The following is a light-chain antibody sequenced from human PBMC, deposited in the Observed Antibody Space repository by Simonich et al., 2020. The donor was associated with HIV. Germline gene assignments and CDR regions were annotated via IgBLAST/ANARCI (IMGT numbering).Light chain of an antibody. J-gene: IGLJ2*01. CDR3: SSYAGSNSVV. CDR2: DVS. V-gene: IGLV2-11*01. CDR1: SSDVGGYNY. Sequence: QSALTQPRSVSGSPGQSVTISCPGTSSDVGGYNYVSWYQQHPGKAPKLMIYDVSKRPSGGPDRFSGAKSGNTASLTISGLQADDESNYYCSSYAGSNSVVFGGGTKLTAL.